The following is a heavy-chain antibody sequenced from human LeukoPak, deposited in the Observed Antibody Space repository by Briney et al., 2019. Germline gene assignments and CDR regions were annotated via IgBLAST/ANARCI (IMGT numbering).Heavy chain of an antibody. CDR3: ASGAVVITEYFDY. CDR2: IYYSGST. CDR1: GGSISSSSYY. V-gene: IGHV4-39*01. Sequence: PSETLSLTCTVSGGSISSSSYYWGWIRQPPGKGLEWIGSIYYSGSTYYNPSLKSRVTISVDTSKNQFSLKLSSVTAADTAVYYCASGAVVITEYFDYWGQGTLVTVSS. J-gene: IGHJ4*02. D-gene: IGHD3-22*01.